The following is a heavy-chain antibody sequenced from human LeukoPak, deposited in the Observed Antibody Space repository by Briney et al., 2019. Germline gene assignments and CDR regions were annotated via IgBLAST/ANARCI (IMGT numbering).Heavy chain of an antibody. CDR2: INQGGSEK. D-gene: IGHD6-13*01. Sequence: GGSLRLSCAASGFTFSSHWMSWVRQAPGRGLEWVANINQGGSEKYYVDSVKGRFTISRDDAKNSLYLQMNSLRAEDTAVYYCARFQLVFGDWGQGTLVTVSS. CDR1: GFTFSSHW. CDR3: ARFQLVFGD. J-gene: IGHJ4*02. V-gene: IGHV3-7*01.